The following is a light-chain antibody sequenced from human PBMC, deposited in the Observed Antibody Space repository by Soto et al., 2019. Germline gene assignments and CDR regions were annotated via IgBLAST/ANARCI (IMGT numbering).Light chain of an antibody. V-gene: IGKV3-11*01. CDR3: QQRSNWPPTT. CDR1: QSVSIY. Sequence: EIVLTQSPATLSLSPGERATNSCRASQSVSIYLAWYQQKPCQAPRLLIYDASNRATGIPSRFSGSGSGTDFTLTISSLEPEDFAVYYCQQRSNWPPTTFGQGTRLEIK. CDR2: DAS. J-gene: IGKJ5*01.